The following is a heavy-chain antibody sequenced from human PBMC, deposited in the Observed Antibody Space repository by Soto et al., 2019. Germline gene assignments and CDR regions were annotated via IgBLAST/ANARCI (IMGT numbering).Heavy chain of an antibody. V-gene: IGHV1-8*01. CDR3: ATSSLYDFGSMDV. Sequence: DSGKVSCKGSGYTFTSYDNNWVRQATGQGLEWMGWMNPNSGNTGYAQKFQGRVTMTRNTSISTAYMELSSLRSEDTAVYYCATSSLYDFGSMDVWGQVTTVTVSS. CDR2: MNPNSGNT. CDR1: GYTFTSYD. D-gene: IGHD3-3*01. J-gene: IGHJ6*02.